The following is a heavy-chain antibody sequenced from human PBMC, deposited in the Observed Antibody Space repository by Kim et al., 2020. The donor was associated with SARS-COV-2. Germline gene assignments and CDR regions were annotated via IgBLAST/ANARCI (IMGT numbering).Heavy chain of an antibody. V-gene: IGHV3-9*01. CDR3: AKDIVSIFGVVLTPGLYYYYGMDV. Sequence: GGSLRLSCAASGFTFDDYAMHWVRQAPGKGLEWVSGISWNSGSIGYADSVKGRFTISRDNAKNSLYLQMNSLRAEDTALYYCAKDIVSIFGVVLTPGLYYYYGMDVWGQGTTVTVSS. D-gene: IGHD3-3*01. CDR1: GFTFDDYA. J-gene: IGHJ6*02. CDR2: ISWNSGSI.